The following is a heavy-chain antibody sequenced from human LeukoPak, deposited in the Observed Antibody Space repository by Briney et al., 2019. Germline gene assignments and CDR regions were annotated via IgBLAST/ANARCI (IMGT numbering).Heavy chain of an antibody. V-gene: IGHV3-30*18. D-gene: IGHD6-6*01. CDR1: GLTFSNYG. Sequence: PGGSLRLSCAASGLTFSNYGMHWVRQAPGKGLEWVAVIPYDGFNPYYADSVKGRFTISRDNSKNTLYLQMNSLRAEDTAVYYCAKGPIKIEYSSSSRQNNWFDPWGQGTLVTVSS. CDR2: IPYDGFNP. CDR3: AKGPIKIEYSSSSRQNNWFDP. J-gene: IGHJ5*02.